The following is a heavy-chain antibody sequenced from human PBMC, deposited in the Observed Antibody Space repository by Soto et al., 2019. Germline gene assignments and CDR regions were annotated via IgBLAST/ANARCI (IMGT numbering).Heavy chain of an antibody. Sequence: QITLKESGPTLVKPTQTLTLTCTFSGFSLSTSGVGVGWIRQPPGKALEWLALIYWDDDKRYSPSLKSRLTITKDTSKNQLVLTMTNMDPVDTATDYCAHKLRDSSGLLYWGKGTLVTVSS. J-gene: IGHJ4*02. V-gene: IGHV2-5*02. CDR3: AHKLRDSSGLLY. D-gene: IGHD3-22*01. CDR1: GFSLSTSGVG. CDR2: IYWDDDK.